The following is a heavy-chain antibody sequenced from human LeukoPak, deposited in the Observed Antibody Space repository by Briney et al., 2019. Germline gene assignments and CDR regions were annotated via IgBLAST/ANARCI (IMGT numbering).Heavy chain of an antibody. CDR1: GYTFTSHH. CDR2: MNPESGNT. CDR3: ARGRPINLNGIY. D-gene: IGHD1-1*01. Sequence: ASVKVSCKASGYTFTSHHINWVRQATGRGFEWMGWMNPESGNTNYAQRFQGRVTMTWDTSINTAYMELSSLRSDDTAVYYCARGRPINLNGIYWGQGTLVTVSS. V-gene: IGHV1-8*01. J-gene: IGHJ4*02.